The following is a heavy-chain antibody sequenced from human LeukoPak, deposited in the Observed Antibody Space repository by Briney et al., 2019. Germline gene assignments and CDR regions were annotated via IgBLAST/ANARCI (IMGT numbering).Heavy chain of an antibody. V-gene: IGHV1-8*01. J-gene: IGHJ5*02. CDR1: GYTFTSYD. D-gene: IGHD4-17*01. Sequence: ASVKVSCKASGYTFTSYDITWVRQATGQGLEWMGWMSPDSGYTGYAQTFQGRVTLTRNTSVSTAYMELSRLRSDDTAVYYCARVSGYGRDWFDPWGQGTLVTVSS. CDR2: MSPDSGYT. CDR3: ARVSGYGRDWFDP.